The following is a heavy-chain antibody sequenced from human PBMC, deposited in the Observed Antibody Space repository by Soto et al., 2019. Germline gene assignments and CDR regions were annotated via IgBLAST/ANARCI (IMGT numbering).Heavy chain of an antibody. Sequence: GGSLRLSSTASGFIFSTYDRSWVRQDPGKGLEWVSTISGSAGSTKYADSVKGRFTISRDNSKNTLYLQMNSLRAEDTAVFYCAKDGGVRGLNDAFDIWGQGTMVTVSS. CDR1: GFIFSTYD. D-gene: IGHD3-10*01. CDR3: AKDGGVRGLNDAFDI. V-gene: IGHV3-23*01. J-gene: IGHJ3*02. CDR2: ISGSAGST.